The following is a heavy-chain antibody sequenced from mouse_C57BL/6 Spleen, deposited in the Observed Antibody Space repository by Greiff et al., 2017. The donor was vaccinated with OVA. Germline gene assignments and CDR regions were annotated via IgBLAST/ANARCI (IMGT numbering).Heavy chain of an antibody. CDR2: IHPNSGST. D-gene: IGHD1-1*01. CDR3: AITTVVAKGFAY. V-gene: IGHV1-64*01. J-gene: IGHJ3*01. Sequence: QVQLKESGAELVKPGASVKLSCKASGYTFTSYWMHWVKQRPGQGLEWIGMIHPNSGSTNYNEKFKSKATLTVDKSSSTAYMQLSSLTSEDSAVYYCAITTVVAKGFAYWGQGTLVTVSA. CDR1: GYTFTSYW.